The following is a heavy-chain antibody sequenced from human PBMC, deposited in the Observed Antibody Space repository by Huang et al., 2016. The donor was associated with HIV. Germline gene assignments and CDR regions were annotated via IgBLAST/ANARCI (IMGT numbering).Heavy chain of an antibody. CDR2: IYHSGTT. Sequence: QLQLQESGPGLVKPSETLSLTCTVSGGSISNSSYYWGWIRQPPGKGLEWIGSIYHSGTTYYNPSLKSRVTVAVDTSRTTFSLKLSAVTAADTAVYYCAAHGRIVGIPAAPLRFDPWGQGTLVTVSS. D-gene: IGHD6-13*01. J-gene: IGHJ5*02. CDR3: AAHGRIVGIPAAPLRFDP. V-gene: IGHV4-39*01. CDR1: GGSISNSSYY.